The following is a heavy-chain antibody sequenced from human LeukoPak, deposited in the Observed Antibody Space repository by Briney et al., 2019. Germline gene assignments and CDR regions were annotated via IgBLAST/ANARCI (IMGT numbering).Heavy chain of an antibody. J-gene: IGHJ6*03. CDR1: GFTFSSYW. CDR2: IKQDGSEK. D-gene: IGHD5-18*01. V-gene: IGHV3-7*01. CDR3: ARVLLQLSPYYYYYYMDV. Sequence: GGSLRLSCAASGFTFSSYWMSWVRQAPGKGLEWVANIKQDGSEKYYVDSVKGRFTISRDNAKNSLYLQMNSLRAEDTAVYYCARVLLQLSPYYYYYYMDVWGKGTTVTVSS.